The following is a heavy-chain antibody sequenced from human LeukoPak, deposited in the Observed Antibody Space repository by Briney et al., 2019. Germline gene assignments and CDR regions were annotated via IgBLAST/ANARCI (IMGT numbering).Heavy chain of an antibody. CDR1: GGSISSYY. V-gene: IGHV4-4*07. D-gene: IGHD3-10*01. CDR2: IYTSGST. Sequence: SETLSLTCTVSGGSISSYYWSWIRQPAGKGLEWIGRIYTSGSTNYNPSLKSRVTISVDTSKNQFSLKLSSVTAADTAVYYCASPGLRRGHAFDIWGQGTMVTVSS. CDR3: ASPGLRRGHAFDI. J-gene: IGHJ3*02.